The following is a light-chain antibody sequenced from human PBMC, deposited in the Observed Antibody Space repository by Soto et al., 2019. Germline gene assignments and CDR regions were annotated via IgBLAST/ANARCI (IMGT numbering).Light chain of an antibody. CDR2: WAS. CDR1: QSVLSTSNNKNY. CDR3: QQYHSDPIT. J-gene: IGKJ5*01. Sequence: DFVMPQSLDSLAVSLGERVTINCKSSQSVLSTSNNKNYLAWFQQKPGQPPKLVIYWASVRASGVPDRFSGSGSGTDFTLTISSLQAEDVAVYYCQQYHSDPITFGQGTRLEIK. V-gene: IGKV4-1*01.